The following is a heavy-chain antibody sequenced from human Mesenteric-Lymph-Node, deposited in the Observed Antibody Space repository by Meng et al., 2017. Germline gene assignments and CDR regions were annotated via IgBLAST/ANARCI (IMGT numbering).Heavy chain of an antibody. CDR3: ARRRGGSGRDC. CDR2: IYYSGST. V-gene: IGHV4-39*01. D-gene: IGHD3-10*01. J-gene: IGHJ4*02. CDR1: GGSISSSRHY. Sequence: QVQLQESGPGLVKPSETLSLTCTVSGGSISSSRHYWGWIRQPPGKGLEWIGSIYYSGSTYYNPSLRSRVTMSLDTSKNQFSLKLTSVTATDTAVYYCARRRGGSGRDCWGQGTLVTVSS.